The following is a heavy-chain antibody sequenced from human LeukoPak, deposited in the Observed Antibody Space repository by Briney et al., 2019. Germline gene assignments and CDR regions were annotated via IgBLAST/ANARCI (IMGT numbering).Heavy chain of an antibody. CDR3: GNIEDLWNGYDSERRGG. Sequence: GGSLRLSCEGSGFTFSNYWMTWVRQAPEKGLEWVANIKPSGSEKYYVDSVKGRFTISRDNAKNSVYLQMNSLRAEDTAVYYCGNIEDLWNGYDSERRGGWGQGTLVTVSS. J-gene: IGHJ4*02. CDR1: GFTFSNYW. D-gene: IGHD3-3*01. CDR2: IKPSGSEK. V-gene: IGHV3-7*01.